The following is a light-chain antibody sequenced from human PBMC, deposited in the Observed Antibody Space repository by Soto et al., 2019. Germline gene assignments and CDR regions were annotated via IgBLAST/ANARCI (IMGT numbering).Light chain of an antibody. CDR1: QGIRDA. V-gene: IGKV1-17*01. J-gene: IGKJ1*01. CDR3: LQHNSYPQT. CDR2: AAS. Sequence: DIQMTQSPSSLSASVGDRVTITCRASQGIRDALGWYQQKPGKAPKRLIYAASSLQSGVPSRFSGSGSGTEFTLTISSLQPEDFATYCCLQHNSYPQTCGQGTKVEIK.